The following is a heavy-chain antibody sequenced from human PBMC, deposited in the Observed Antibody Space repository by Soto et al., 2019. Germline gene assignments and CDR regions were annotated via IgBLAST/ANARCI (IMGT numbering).Heavy chain of an antibody. CDR1: GFSLSTSGMC. Sequence: SGPTLVNPTQTLTLTCTSSGFSLSTSGMCVSWIRQPPGKALEWLALIDWDDDKYYSTSLKTRLTISKDTSKNQVVLTMTNMDPVDTATYYCARIRAAAGDYYYYGMDVWGQGTTVTVSS. J-gene: IGHJ6*02. CDR3: ARIRAAAGDYYYYGMDV. V-gene: IGHV2-70*01. CDR2: IDWDDDK. D-gene: IGHD6-13*01.